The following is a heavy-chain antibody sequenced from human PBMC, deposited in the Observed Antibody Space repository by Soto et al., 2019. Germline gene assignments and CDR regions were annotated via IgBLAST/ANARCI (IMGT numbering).Heavy chain of an antibody. J-gene: IGHJ6*02. Sequence: SETLSLTCAVSGYSISSGNYWAWIRQPPGRGLEWIGSLYHVGSTHYNTSLKSRLTISVDTSKNHFSLQLASVTAADTAMYYCRGSSSCYDDYCVDVWGPGTMVTVSS. CDR1: GYSISSGNY. CDR3: RGSSSCYDDYCVDV. D-gene: IGHD2-2*01. V-gene: IGHV4-38-2*01. CDR2: LYHVGST.